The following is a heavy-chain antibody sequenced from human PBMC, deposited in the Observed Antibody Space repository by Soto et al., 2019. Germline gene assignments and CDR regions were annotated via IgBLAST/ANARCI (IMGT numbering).Heavy chain of an antibody. CDR3: AKVSFSQYGNGLYLHAFPARRSSDL. J-gene: IGHJ2*01. CDR1: GFTFSSYS. D-gene: IGHD2-2*02. V-gene: IGHV3-30*18. Sequence: GGSLRLSFAASGFTFSSYSMNWFRQAPGRGLEWVAVISFDGNNKQYADSVQGRFTISRDNSENTVYLQMSSLRGEDTALYYCAKVSFSQYGNGLYLHAFPARRSSDL. CDR2: ISFDGNNK.